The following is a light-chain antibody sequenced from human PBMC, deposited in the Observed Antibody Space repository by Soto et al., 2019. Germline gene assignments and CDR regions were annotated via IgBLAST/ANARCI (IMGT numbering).Light chain of an antibody. V-gene: IGLV2-14*01. Sequence: LTQPASVSGSPGQSITISCTGTSSDVGGYNYVSWYQQHPGKAPKLMIYEVSNRPSGGSNRFSGSKSGNTASLTISGLQAEDEADYYCSSYTSSSTLLYVFGTGTKVTLL. CDR1: SSDVGGYNY. CDR2: EVS. J-gene: IGLJ1*01. CDR3: SSYTSSSTLLYV.